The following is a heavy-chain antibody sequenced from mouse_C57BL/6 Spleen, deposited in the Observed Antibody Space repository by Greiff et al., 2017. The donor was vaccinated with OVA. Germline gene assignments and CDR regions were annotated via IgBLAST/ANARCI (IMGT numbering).Heavy chain of an antibody. CDR2: IDPSDSYT. Sequence: VQLQQPGAELVRPGTSVKLSCKASGYTFTSCWMHWVKQRPGQGLEWIGVIDPSDSYTNYNQKFKGKATLTVDTSSSTAYMQLSSLTSEDSAVYYCAILLRSFDYWGQGTTLTVSS. J-gene: IGHJ2*01. V-gene: IGHV1-59*01. CDR1: GYTFTSCW. D-gene: IGHD1-1*01. CDR3: AILLRSFDY.